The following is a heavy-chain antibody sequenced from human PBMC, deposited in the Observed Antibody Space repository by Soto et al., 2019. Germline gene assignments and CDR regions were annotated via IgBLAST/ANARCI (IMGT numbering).Heavy chain of an antibody. CDR3: AASTFLSGVSGYFHLDF. J-gene: IGHJ4*02. CDR1: GFTFSSYA. Sequence: GRSLRLSCAASGFTFSSYAMNWVRQAPGKGLEWVALISYDGSNKYYADSVKGRFTISRDSSKNTLYLQMNSLRAADTAGYYCAASTFLSGVSGYFHLDFWGQGTLVTVSS. V-gene: IGHV3-30-3*01. D-gene: IGHD3-3*01. CDR2: ISYDGSNK.